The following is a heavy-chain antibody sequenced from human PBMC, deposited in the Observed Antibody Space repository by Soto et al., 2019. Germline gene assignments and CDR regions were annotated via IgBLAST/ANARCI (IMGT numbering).Heavy chain of an antibody. CDR1: GGFVSSGNYY. D-gene: IGHD4-4*01. J-gene: IGHJ3*02. Sequence: QVQLQQWGAGLLKPSETLSLTCAVYGGFVSSGNYYWSWIRQPPGKGLEWIGEMCHSGGTHFNPSLKSRVTISVETSKNQFSLKMTSVTAADTALYYCARVERGTTTTVVDAFDIWGPGTMVTVSS. CDR2: MCHSGGT. CDR3: ARVERGTTTTVVDAFDI. V-gene: IGHV4-34*01.